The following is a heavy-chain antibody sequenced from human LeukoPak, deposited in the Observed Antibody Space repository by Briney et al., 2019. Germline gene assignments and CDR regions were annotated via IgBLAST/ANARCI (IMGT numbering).Heavy chain of an antibody. CDR1: EFTFSSVG. Sequence: GRSLRLSCAASEFTFSSVGMPSGRRAPGQGLGWVGHIKGNNYGGTTDHAPPVKGRFTISRDDSKNTLSLQMNSLTTEDTAVYYCSKVVRGKNFFENWGQGTLVAVAS. D-gene: IGHD6-6*01. CDR2: IKGNNYGGTT. V-gene: IGHV3-15*01. J-gene: IGHJ4*02. CDR3: SKVVRGKNFFEN.